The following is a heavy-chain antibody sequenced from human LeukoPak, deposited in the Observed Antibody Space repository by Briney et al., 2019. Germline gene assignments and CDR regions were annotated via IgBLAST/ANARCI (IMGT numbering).Heavy chain of an antibody. D-gene: IGHD4-17*01. J-gene: IGHJ4*02. CDR2: IYYGGST. Sequence: PSETLSLTCTVSGGSISSYYWSWIRQPPGKGLERIGYIYYGGSTNYNPSLKSRVTISVDTSKNQFSLKLSSVTAADTAVYYCARGGMFYGDYFSLGYWGQGTLVTVSS. V-gene: IGHV4-59*01. CDR3: ARGGMFYGDYFSLGY. CDR1: GGSISSYY.